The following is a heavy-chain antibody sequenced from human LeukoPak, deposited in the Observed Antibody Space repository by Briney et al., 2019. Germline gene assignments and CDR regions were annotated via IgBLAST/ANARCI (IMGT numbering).Heavy chain of an antibody. D-gene: IGHD3-22*01. Sequence: GGCLRLSCAASGFTFSSYGMHWVRHAPGKGLEWVADIWYEGSNKYYADSVKGRFTISRDNSKNTLYLQMNSLRAEDTAVYYCARERSYYYDSSNYFDYWGQGTLVTVSS. CDR2: IWYEGSNK. CDR1: GFTFSSYG. CDR3: ARERSYYYDSSNYFDY. V-gene: IGHV3-33*01. J-gene: IGHJ4*02.